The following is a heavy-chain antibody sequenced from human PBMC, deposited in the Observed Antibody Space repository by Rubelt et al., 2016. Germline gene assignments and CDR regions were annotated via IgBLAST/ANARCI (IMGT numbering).Heavy chain of an antibody. Sequence: QVQLQESGPGLVKASETLSLTCTVSGASINTNYCTWIRQSPGEGLEWIGYFLYSGSTNFNPSLRSRATISLDTSKNQFCLRLSSVTAADTAVYYCVGRATSRSYGVEIWGQGTLVTVSS. CDR2: FLYSGST. CDR1: GASINTNY. J-gene: IGHJ3*02. D-gene: IGHD6-6*01. CDR3: VGRATSRSYGVEI. V-gene: IGHV4-59*08.